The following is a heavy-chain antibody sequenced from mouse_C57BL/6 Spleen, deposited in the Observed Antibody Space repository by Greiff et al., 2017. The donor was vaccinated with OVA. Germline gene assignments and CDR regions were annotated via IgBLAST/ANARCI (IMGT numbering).Heavy chain of an antibody. CDR2: IDPSDSYT. D-gene: IGHD4-1*01. CDR3: ERLGREWYFDV. J-gene: IGHJ1*03. V-gene: IGHV1-69*01. Sequence: QVQLQQPGAELVMPGASVKLSCKASGYTFTSYWMHWVKQRPGQGLEWIGEIDPSDSYTNYNQKFKGKSTLTVDTSSSTAYMQLSSLTSEDSAVDYCERLGREWYFDVWGTGTTVTVSS. CDR1: GYTFTSYW.